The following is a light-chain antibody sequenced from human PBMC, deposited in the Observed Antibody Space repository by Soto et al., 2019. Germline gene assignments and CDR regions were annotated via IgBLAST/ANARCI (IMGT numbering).Light chain of an antibody. J-gene: IGLJ3*02. CDR3: AAWDDSLNADM. CDR1: SSNIGSNT. Sequence: QSVLTQPPSASGTPGQRVTISCSGSSSNIGSNTVNWYQQLPGTAPKLLIYSNNQRPSGVPDRFSGSKSGTSASLAISGLQSEDEADYYCAAWDDSLNADMFGGGTKLTVL. V-gene: IGLV1-44*01. CDR2: SNN.